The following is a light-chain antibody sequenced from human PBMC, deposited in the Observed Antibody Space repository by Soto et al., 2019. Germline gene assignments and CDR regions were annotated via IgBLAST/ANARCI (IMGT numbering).Light chain of an antibody. CDR3: MQALQPPYT. CDR1: QSLLHSDGNKY. Sequence: DIVMTQSPFSLPVTPGEPASISCKSSQSLLHSDGNKYLDWYLQKPVRSPQLLIYLASSLDAAVPARFSGSGSLTDFTLNISRVAAEDVRLYSCMQALQPPYTFGLGTKLEIK. V-gene: IGKV2-28*01. J-gene: IGKJ2*01. CDR2: LAS.